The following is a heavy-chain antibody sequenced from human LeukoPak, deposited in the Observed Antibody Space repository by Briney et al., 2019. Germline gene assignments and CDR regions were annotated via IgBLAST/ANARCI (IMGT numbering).Heavy chain of an antibody. Sequence: GGSLRLSCAASGFTFSSYAMSWVRQAPGKGLEWVSAISGSGGSTYYADSVKGRFTISRDNSKNTLYLQMNSLRAEDTAVYYRAKATDYYDSSGYYHRPDYWGQGTLVTVSS. D-gene: IGHD3-22*01. J-gene: IGHJ4*02. CDR3: AKATDYYDSSGYYHRPDY. V-gene: IGHV3-23*01. CDR1: GFTFSSYA. CDR2: ISGSGGST.